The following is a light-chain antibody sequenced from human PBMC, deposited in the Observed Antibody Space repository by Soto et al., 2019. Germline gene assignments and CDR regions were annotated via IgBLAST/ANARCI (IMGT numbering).Light chain of an antibody. CDR1: QSIGSH. Sequence: DIQMTQSPSSLSASVGDRVTITCRASQSIGSHLNWYQQKPGKAPKLLMYATSTLQSGVPSRFSGSGSGTDLTLTISGLQPVDFATYYCQQSYSTLPLTFGGGTKVEIK. CDR3: QQSYSTLPLT. J-gene: IGKJ4*01. CDR2: ATS. V-gene: IGKV1-39*01.